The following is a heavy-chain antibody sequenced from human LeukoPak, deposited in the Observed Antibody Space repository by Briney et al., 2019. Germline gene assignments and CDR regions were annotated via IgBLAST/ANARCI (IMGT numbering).Heavy chain of an antibody. CDR3: AGARANWFDP. CDR2: IYYSGST. D-gene: IGHD3-10*01. Sequence: ETLSLTCTVSGGSISSSSYYWGWIRQPPGKGLEWIGSIYYSGSTYYNASLKSRVTISVDTSKNQFSLKLSSVTAADTAVYYCAGARANWFDPWGQGSLVTVSS. CDR1: GGSISSSSYY. J-gene: IGHJ5*02. V-gene: IGHV4-39*01.